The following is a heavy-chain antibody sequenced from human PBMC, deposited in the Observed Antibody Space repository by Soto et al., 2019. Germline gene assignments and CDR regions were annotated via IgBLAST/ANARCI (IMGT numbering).Heavy chain of an antibody. J-gene: IGHJ4*02. V-gene: IGHV3-48*01. CDR3: ARPTYYYDSSGPPAY. Sequence: RGSLRLSRAASGSTVNTYRTNWVRQALGKWLEWVSYISSSSSTIFYTDSVKGRFTVSRDNAKNSLYLQMNSLRAEDTAVDYCARPTYYYDSSGPPAYWGQGP. CDR1: GSTVNTYR. D-gene: IGHD3-22*01. CDR2: ISSSSSTI.